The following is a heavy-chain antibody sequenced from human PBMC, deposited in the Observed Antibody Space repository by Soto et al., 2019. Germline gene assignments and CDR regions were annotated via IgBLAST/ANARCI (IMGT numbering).Heavy chain of an antibody. CDR2: IYYSGST. Sequence: SETLSLTCTVSGGSISSGDYYWSWIRQPPGKGLEWIGYIYYSGSTYYNPSLKSRVTISVDTSKNQFSLKLSSVTAADTAVYYCARSQITMVRGVIITRALDYCGQRTLVTVSS. CDR1: GGSISSGDYY. CDR3: ARSQITMVRGVIITRALDY. J-gene: IGHJ4*02. V-gene: IGHV4-30-4*01. D-gene: IGHD3-10*01.